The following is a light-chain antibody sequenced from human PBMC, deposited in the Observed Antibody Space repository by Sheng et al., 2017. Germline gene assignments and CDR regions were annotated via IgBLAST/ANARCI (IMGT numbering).Light chain of an antibody. Sequence: EIVLTQSPATLSLSPGERATLSCRASQSVSGFLAWYQQKPGQAPRLLLYETSTRATGIPARFSASGSGTEFTLTINSLEPEDFAVYYCHHYGSSPWTFGLGTKLQIK. CDR2: ETS. CDR1: QSVSGF. V-gene: IGKV3-11*01. J-gene: IGKJ1*01. CDR3: HHYGSSPWT.